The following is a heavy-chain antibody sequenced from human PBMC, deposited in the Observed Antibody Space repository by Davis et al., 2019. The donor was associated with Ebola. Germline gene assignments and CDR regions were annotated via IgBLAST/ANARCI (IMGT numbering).Heavy chain of an antibody. CDR2: ISYDGSNK. Sequence: GGSLRLSCAASGFIFRTYGMHWVRQAPGKGLEWVAVISYDGSNKYYADSVKGRFTISRDNSKNTLYLQMNSLRAEDTAVYYCARGRGYCSSTSCFIMDVWAKGPRSPSP. J-gene: IGHJ6*02. CDR1: GFIFRTYG. CDR3: ARGRGYCSSTSCFIMDV. D-gene: IGHD2-2*01. V-gene: IGHV3-30*03.